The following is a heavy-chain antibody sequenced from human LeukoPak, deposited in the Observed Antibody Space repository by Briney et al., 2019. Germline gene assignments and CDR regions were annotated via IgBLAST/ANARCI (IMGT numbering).Heavy chain of an antibody. CDR1: GGSISSYY. V-gene: IGHV4-30-4*08. Sequence: SETLSLTCTVSGGSISSYYWSWIRQPPGKGLEWIGYIYYSGSTYYNPSLKSRVTISVDTSKNQFSLKLSSVTAADTAVYYCARAGCSSCHFDYWGQGTLVTVSS. D-gene: IGHD6-13*01. CDR3: ARAGCSSCHFDY. J-gene: IGHJ4*02. CDR2: IYYSGST.